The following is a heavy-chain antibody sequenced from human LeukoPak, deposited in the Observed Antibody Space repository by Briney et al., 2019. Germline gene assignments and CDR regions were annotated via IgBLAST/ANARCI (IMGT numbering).Heavy chain of an antibody. V-gene: IGHV3-23*01. D-gene: IGHD1-26*01. CDR1: GFTFSSYA. Sequence: GGSLRLSCAASGFTFSSYAMSWVRQAPGKGLEWVSAISGSGGSTYYADSVKGRFTTSRDNSKDTLYLQMNSLRAEDTAVYYCAKPGIYYYYGMDVWGQGTTVTVSS. J-gene: IGHJ6*02. CDR3: AKPGIYYYYGMDV. CDR2: ISGSGGST.